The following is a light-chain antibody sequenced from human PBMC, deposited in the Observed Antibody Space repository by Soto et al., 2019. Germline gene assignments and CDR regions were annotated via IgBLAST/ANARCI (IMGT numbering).Light chain of an antibody. J-gene: IGLJ2*01. CDR3: QSFDSSLSGVV. CDR2: ANI. V-gene: IGLV1-40*01. Sequence: QSVLTQPPSVSGAPGQRVTISCTGSNSNIGAGYDVHWYQQLPGTAPKLLIYANINRPSGVPDRFSGSKSGTSASLAIPGLQAEDEADYYCQSFDSSLSGVVFGGGTKVTVL. CDR1: NSNIGAGYD.